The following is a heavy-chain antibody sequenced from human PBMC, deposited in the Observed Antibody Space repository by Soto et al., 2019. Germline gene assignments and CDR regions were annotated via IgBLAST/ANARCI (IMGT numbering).Heavy chain of an antibody. CDR1: GGTFSSYA. D-gene: IGHD3-22*01. J-gene: IGHJ5*02. Sequence: ASVKVSCKASGGTFSSYAISWVRQAPGQGLEWMGGIIPIFGTANYAQKFQGRVTITADKSTSTAYMELSSLRSEDTAVYYCASIQGYYDSSGYYDLNWFDPWGQGTLVTVSS. CDR2: IIPIFGTA. V-gene: IGHV1-69*06. CDR3: ASIQGYYDSSGYYDLNWFDP.